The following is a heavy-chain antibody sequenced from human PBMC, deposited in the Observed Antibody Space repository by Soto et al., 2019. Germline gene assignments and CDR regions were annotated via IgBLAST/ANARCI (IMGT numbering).Heavy chain of an antibody. CDR3: AVGAEVGPYGMVY. Sequence: QVQLVQSGAEVKKPGASVKVSCKASGYTFTSYGISWVRQAPGQGLEWMGWISAYNGNTNYAQKFQGRVTMTTDTARRTADMELRSRRSDDTAVYYGAVGAEVGPYGMVYWGQGTLVTVSS. CDR2: ISAYNGNT. CDR1: GYTFTSYG. V-gene: IGHV1-18*04. D-gene: IGHD1-26*01. J-gene: IGHJ4*02.